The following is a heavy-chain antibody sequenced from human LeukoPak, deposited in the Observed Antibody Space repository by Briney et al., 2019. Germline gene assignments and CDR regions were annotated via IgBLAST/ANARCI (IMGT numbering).Heavy chain of an antibody. CDR2: INPNSGGT. Sequence: ASVKVSCKASGYTFTGYYMHWVRQAPGQGLEWMGWINPNSGGTNYAQKFQGGVTMTRDTSISTAYMELSRLRSDDTAVYYCARVQAAAGTGFDYWGQGTLVTVSS. J-gene: IGHJ4*02. CDR1: GYTFTGYY. CDR3: ARVQAAAGTGFDY. D-gene: IGHD6-13*01. V-gene: IGHV1-2*02.